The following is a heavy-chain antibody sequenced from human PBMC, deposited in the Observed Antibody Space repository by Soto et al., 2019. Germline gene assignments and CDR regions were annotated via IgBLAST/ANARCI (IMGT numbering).Heavy chain of an antibody. D-gene: IGHD3-10*01. CDR1: GCSISSSGYS. CDR3: ARKKLVARVYYAIDL. V-gene: IGHV4-30-2*01. CDR2: IYHSGST. Sequence: LSLTCAVSGCSISSSGYSWSWIRQPPGMGLEWIGHIYHSGSTQYNPSLESRVTMSVDRSKNQFSLKLSSVTAADTAVYYCARKKLVARVYYAIDLWGQGTTVTVSS. J-gene: IGHJ6*02.